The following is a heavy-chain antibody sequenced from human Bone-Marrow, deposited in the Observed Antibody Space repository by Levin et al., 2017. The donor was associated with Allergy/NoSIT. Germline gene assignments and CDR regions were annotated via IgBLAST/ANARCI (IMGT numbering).Heavy chain of an antibody. J-gene: IGHJ4*02. D-gene: IGHD5-24*01. V-gene: IGHV2-5*01. CDR1: GFSFNTTGVG. Sequence: SGPTLVKPTQTLTLTCTFSGFSFNTTGVGVGWIRQPPGKALEWLALIYWHDDRHYSPSLRSRLTITKDTSKNQVVLTLTDLDVVDTATYFCAHVRDGYNYLDYWGQGSLVTVSS. CDR2: IYWHDDR. CDR3: AHVRDGYNYLDY.